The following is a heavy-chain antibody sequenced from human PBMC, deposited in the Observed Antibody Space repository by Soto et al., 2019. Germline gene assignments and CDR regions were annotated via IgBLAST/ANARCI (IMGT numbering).Heavy chain of an antibody. Sequence: QVQLVQSGAEVKTPGASVKVSCKASGFSFVDYSFTWVRQAPGQGLEWMGWTSAYNGNTKYAQKCQGTVTMTTDTAKGTAYMELRSLRSDDAAVYFCLTLPCGSGSSYPPTFDYWGQGTLVTVSS. CDR3: LTLPCGSGSSYPPTFDY. CDR2: TSAYNGNT. D-gene: IGHD2-21*01. V-gene: IGHV1-18*01. CDR1: GFSFVDYS. J-gene: IGHJ4*02.